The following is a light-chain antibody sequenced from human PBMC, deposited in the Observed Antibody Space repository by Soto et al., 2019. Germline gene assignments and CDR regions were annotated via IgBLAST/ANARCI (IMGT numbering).Light chain of an antibody. CDR2: EVR. Sequence: QSALTQPATVSGSPGQSITISCTGTSSDVGGYNYVSWYQQHPGKAPKLLIYEVRNRPSGVSNRISGSKSGNTASLTISGLQAEDEADYYCSSYTSSSVDYVFGTGTKLTVL. J-gene: IGLJ1*01. V-gene: IGLV2-14*01. CDR1: SSDVGGYNY. CDR3: SSYTSSSVDYV.